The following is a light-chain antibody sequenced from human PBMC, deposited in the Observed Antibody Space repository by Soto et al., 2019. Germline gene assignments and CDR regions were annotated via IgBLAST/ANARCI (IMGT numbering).Light chain of an antibody. CDR3: CSYAGSYTHV. V-gene: IGLV2-11*01. CDR1: SSDVGRYYF. CDR2: DVT. J-gene: IGLJ1*01. Sequence: QSALTQPRSVSGSPGQLVTISCTGTSSDVGRYYFVSWFQQHPGKAPKLIIYDVTKRPSGVPNRFSGSKSGYTASLTISGLQAEDEAEYYCCSYAGSYTHVFGTGTKLTVL.